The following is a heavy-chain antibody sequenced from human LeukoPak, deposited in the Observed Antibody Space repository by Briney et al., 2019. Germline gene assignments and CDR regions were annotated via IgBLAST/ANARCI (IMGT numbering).Heavy chain of an antibody. Sequence: SETLSLTCTVSGGSVTRGSYYWSWIRQPPGKGLEWIGCISYSGSTNYSPSLKSRITMSVDTSKNQFSLQLSSVIAADTAVYYCARFGFGRDYWGQGTLVTASS. D-gene: IGHD3-16*01. V-gene: IGHV4-61*01. CDR1: GGSVTRGSYY. J-gene: IGHJ4*02. CDR2: ISYSGST. CDR3: ARFGFGRDY.